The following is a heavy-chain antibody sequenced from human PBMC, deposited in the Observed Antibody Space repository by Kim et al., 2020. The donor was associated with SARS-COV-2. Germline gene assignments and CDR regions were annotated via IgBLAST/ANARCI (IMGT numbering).Heavy chain of an antibody. CDR1: GYTFTSYG. J-gene: IGHJ3*02. V-gene: IGHV1-18*01. CDR2: ISAYNGNT. CDR3: ARDMCGGDCYALGPRGAFDI. Sequence: ASVKVSCKASGYTFTSYGISWVRQAPGQGLEWMGWISAYNGNTNYAQKLQGRVTMTTDTSTSTAYMELRSLRSDDTAVYYCARDMCGGDCYALGPRGAFDIWGQGTMVTVSS. D-gene: IGHD2-21*01.